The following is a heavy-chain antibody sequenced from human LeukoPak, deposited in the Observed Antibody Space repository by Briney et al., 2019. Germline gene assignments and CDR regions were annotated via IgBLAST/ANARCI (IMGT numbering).Heavy chain of an antibody. D-gene: IGHD6-13*01. CDR1: GYTFTGYY. Sequence: ASVKVSCKASGYTFTGYYMHWVRQAPGQGLEWMGWINPNSGGTNYAQKFQGWVTMTRDTSISTAYMELSRLRSDDTAVYYCARAGIAAAEGNETPEGCAFDIWGQGTLVTVSS. CDR3: ARAGIAAAEGNETPEGCAFDI. V-gene: IGHV1-2*04. J-gene: IGHJ3*02. CDR2: INPNSGGT.